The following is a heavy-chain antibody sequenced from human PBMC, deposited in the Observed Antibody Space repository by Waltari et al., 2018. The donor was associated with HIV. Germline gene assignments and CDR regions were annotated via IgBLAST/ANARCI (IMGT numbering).Heavy chain of an antibody. D-gene: IGHD5-12*01. Sequence: RLEQSGAELRKPGASVKVSCKASGYSFTAYYIHWVRQAPGQGPEWMGWINPNRGGTNYAQNFQGRITLTRDTSINTAFMYLSRLKSDDTGVYYCARGAKKWLQISVTLPFDSWGQGTLVTVSS. CDR1: GYSFTAYY. CDR2: INPNRGGT. CDR3: ARGAKKWLQISVTLPFDS. J-gene: IGHJ4*02. V-gene: IGHV1-2*02.